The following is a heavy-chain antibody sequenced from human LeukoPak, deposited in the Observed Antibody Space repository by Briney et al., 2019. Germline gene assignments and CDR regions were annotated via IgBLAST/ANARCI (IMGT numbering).Heavy chain of an antibody. Sequence: GGSLRLSCAACGFTVSSNYMSWVRQAPGTGLECVSVIDNGGNTYYADSVKGRFTISRDNAKNSLYLQMNSLRAEDTAVYYCAREVTMVRGVNGNWFDPWGQGTLVTVSS. V-gene: IGHV3-66*01. J-gene: IGHJ5*02. D-gene: IGHD3-10*01. CDR2: IDNGGNT. CDR3: AREVTMVRGVNGNWFDP. CDR1: GFTVSSNY.